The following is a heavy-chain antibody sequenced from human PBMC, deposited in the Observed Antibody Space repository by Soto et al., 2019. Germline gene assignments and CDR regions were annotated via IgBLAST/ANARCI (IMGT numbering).Heavy chain of an antibody. CDR2: IYYSGST. Sequence: SXTLSLTCTVSGGSISSYYCSWIRQPPGKGLEWIGYIYYSGSTNYNPSLKSRVTISVDTSKNQFSLKLRPVTAADTAVYYCAKNWNWGSLVHWGQGTLVTVSS. D-gene: IGHD7-27*01. J-gene: IGHJ4*02. CDR3: AKNWNWGSLVH. V-gene: IGHV4-59*01. CDR1: GGSISSYY.